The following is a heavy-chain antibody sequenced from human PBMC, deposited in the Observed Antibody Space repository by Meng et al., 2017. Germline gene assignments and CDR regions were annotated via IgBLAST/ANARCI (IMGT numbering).Heavy chain of an antibody. CDR1: GYTFTNYW. V-gene: IGHV5-51*01. CDR3: ARMGHCDGGSCYSYDF. J-gene: IGHJ4*02. D-gene: IGHD2-15*01. Sequence: GESLKISCQGSGYTFTNYWIGWVRQMPGKGLEWMGIIYPGDSETTYSPSFQGQVTISADKSITTAYLQWSSLKASDTAMYYCARMGHCDGGSCYSYDFWGQGTLVTVS. CDR2: IYPGDSET.